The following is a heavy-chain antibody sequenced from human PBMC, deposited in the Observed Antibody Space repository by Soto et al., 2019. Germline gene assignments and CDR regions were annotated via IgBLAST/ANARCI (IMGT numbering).Heavy chain of an antibody. CDR1: GYTFTSYG. CDR3: ARVSGYYLPDY. D-gene: IGHD5-12*01. Sequence: ASVKVSCKASGYTFTSYGISWVRQAPGQRLEWMGWINAGNGNTKYSQKFQGRVTITRDTSASTAYMELSSLRSEDTAVYYCARVSGYYLPDYWGQGTLLTVSS. J-gene: IGHJ4*02. V-gene: IGHV1-3*01. CDR2: INAGNGNT.